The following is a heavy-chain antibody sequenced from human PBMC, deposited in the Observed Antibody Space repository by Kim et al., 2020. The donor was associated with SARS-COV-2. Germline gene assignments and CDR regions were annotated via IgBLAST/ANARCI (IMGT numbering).Heavy chain of an antibody. J-gene: IGHJ4*02. CDR3: AKGVINSGFDY. Sequence: THYADSVKGRCTMSSDKSKNMLYLHMNSLRVEDTAVYYCAKGVINSGFDYWGQGTQVTVSS. D-gene: IGHD1-26*01. V-gene: IGHV3-23*01. CDR2: T.